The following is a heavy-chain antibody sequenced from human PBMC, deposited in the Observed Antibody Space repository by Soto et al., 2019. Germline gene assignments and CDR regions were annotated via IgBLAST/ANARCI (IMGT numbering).Heavy chain of an antibody. D-gene: IGHD6-13*01. J-gene: IGHJ6*02. CDR3: ARATSSWSQYYYYYGMDV. CDR2: IWYDGSNK. CDR1: GFTLSSYG. V-gene: IGHV3-33*01. Sequence: GGSLRLSCAASGFTLSSYGMHWVRQAPGKGLEWVAVIWYDGSNKYYADSVKGRFTISRDNSKNTLYLQMNSLRAEDTAVYYCARATSSWSQYYYYYGMDVWGQGTTVTVSS.